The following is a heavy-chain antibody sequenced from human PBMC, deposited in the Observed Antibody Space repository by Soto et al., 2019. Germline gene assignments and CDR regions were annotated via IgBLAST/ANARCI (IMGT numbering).Heavy chain of an antibody. CDR3: TTWLMAARPWVDFDY. CDR2: IKSKTDGGTT. J-gene: IGHJ4*02. Sequence: GALRLSCAASGFTFSNAWMNWVRQAPGKGLEWVGRIKSKTDGGTTDYAAPVKGRFTISRDDSKNTLYLQMNSLKTEDTAVYYCTTWLMAARPWVDFDYWGQGTLVTVSS. V-gene: IGHV3-15*07. D-gene: IGHD6-6*01. CDR1: GFTFSNAW.